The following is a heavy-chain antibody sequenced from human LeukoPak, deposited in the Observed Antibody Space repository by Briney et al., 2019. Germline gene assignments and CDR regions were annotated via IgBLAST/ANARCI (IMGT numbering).Heavy chain of an antibody. CDR3: ARNYFDSSGTAH. Sequence: ASVKVSCKASGGTFSSYAISWVRQAPGQGLEWMGGIIPIFGTANYAQKFQGRVTITRDTSASTAYMELSSLRSEDTAVYYCARNYFDSSGTAHWGQGTLVTVSS. D-gene: IGHD3-22*01. V-gene: IGHV1-69*05. J-gene: IGHJ4*02. CDR1: GGTFSSYA. CDR2: IIPIFGTA.